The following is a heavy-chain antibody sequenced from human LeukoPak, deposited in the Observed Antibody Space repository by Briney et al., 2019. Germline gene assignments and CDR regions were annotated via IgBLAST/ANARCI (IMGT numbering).Heavy chain of an antibody. V-gene: IGHV4-59*01. D-gene: IGHD2-15*01. CDR2: VYYSGST. J-gene: IGHJ4*02. CDR1: GGSIDSYS. Sequence: PSETLSLTCSVSGGSIDSYSWSWIRQPPGKGLEWIGYVYYSGSTNYNPNFKSRVSISVDTSKNQFSLNLSSVTTADAAVYYCARLGRVGYCSGGRCYQIDSWGQGILVTVSA. CDR3: ARLGRVGYCSGGRCYQIDS.